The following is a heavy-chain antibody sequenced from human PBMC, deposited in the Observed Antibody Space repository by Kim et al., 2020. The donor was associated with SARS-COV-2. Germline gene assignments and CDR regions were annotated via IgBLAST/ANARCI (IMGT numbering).Heavy chain of an antibody. Sequence: GGSLRLSCAASGFTVSSNYMSWVRQAPGKGLEWVSVIYSGGSTYYADSVKGRFTISRDNSKNTLYLQMNSLRAEDTAVYYCARDCSGGSCYARGSPYYYCGMDVWGQGTTVTVS. CDR1: GFTVSSNY. D-gene: IGHD2-15*01. J-gene: IGHJ6*02. CDR3: ARDCSGGSCYARGSPYYYCGMDV. CDR2: IYSGGST. V-gene: IGHV3-53*01.